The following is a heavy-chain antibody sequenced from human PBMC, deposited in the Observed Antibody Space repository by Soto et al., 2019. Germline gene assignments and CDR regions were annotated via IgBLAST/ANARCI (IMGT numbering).Heavy chain of an antibody. J-gene: IGHJ3*02. Sequence: QVELVQSGTEVKKPGASVKVSCKASGYTFISYGVSWVRQAPGQGLEWMGWISVHNGNTHYAQKFQGRVSMTTDTPTSTAYMDLRSLRSDDTAVYYCARDTYYYDSSNAVDIWGQGTMVTVSS. CDR3: ARDTYYYDSSNAVDI. V-gene: IGHV1-18*01. CDR1: GYTFISYG. D-gene: IGHD3-22*01. CDR2: ISVHNGNT.